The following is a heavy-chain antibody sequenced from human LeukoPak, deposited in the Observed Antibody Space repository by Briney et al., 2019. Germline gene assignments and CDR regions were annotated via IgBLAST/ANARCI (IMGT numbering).Heavy chain of an antibody. J-gene: IGHJ4*02. Sequence: SETLSLTCTVSGGSISSGSYYWSWIRQPAGKGLEWIGRIYTSGSTNYNPSLKSQVSISIDTSKNQFSLRLTSVTAADTAVYYCARQTGSGLFILPGGQGTLVTVSS. CDR3: ARQTGSGLFILP. CDR2: IYTSGST. V-gene: IGHV4-61*02. CDR1: GGSISSGSYY. D-gene: IGHD3/OR15-3a*01.